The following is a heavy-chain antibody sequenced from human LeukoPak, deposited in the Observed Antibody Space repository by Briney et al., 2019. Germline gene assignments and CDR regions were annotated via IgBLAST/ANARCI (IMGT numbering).Heavy chain of an antibody. CDR2: ISYDGSNN. J-gene: IGHJ4*02. V-gene: IGHV3-30-3*01. CDR1: RFTFCSYA. CDR3: ARDTRVAPNTYFFDY. D-gene: IGHD2-2*01. Sequence: PGVSVRLYCSASRFTFCSYAMHWVRPAPGQGLIGVAVISYDGSNNYYAESVKGRFTIGRDNSKNTLYLQMSSLRAEDMAVYYCARDTRVAPNTYFFDYWGQGTLVTVSS.